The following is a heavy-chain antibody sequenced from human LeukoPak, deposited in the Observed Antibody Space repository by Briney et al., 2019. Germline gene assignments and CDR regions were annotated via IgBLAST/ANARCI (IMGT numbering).Heavy chain of an antibody. Sequence: PGRSLRLSCAASGFTFDDYAMHWVRQAPGKGLEWVSGISWNSGSIGYADSVKGRFTISRDNAKNSLYLQMNSLRAEDTALYYCAKAIAAAGLHALDIWGQGTMVTVSS. D-gene: IGHD6-13*01. J-gene: IGHJ3*02. CDR3: AKAIAAAGLHALDI. CDR1: GFTFDDYA. V-gene: IGHV3-9*01. CDR2: ISWNSGSI.